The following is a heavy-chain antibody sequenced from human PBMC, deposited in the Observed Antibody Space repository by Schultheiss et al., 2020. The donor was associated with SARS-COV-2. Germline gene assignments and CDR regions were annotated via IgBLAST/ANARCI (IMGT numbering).Heavy chain of an antibody. CDR2: ISYDGSNK. Sequence: GGSLRLSCAASGFSFSSYGIHWVRQAPGKGLEWVAVISYDGSNKYYADSVKGRFTISRDNAKNSLYLQMNSLRTEDTALYYCAKDIEVPAAIPDGEFNGMDVWGQGTTVTVSS. CDR1: GFSFSSYG. CDR3: AKDIEVPAAIPDGEFNGMDV. V-gene: IGHV3-30*18. J-gene: IGHJ6*02. D-gene: IGHD2-2*02.